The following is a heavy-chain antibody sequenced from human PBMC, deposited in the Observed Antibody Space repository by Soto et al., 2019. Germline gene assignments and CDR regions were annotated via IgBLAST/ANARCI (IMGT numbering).Heavy chain of an antibody. CDR3: ARESDRFGGSGSSNWFDP. CDR1: GGSFSGYY. D-gene: IGHD3-10*01. Sequence: SETLSLTCAVYGGSFSGYYWSWIRQPPGKGLEWIGEINHSGSTNYNPSLKSRVTISVDTSKNQFSLKLSSVTAADTAVYYCARESDRFGGSGSSNWFDPWGQGTLVTVSS. J-gene: IGHJ5*02. CDR2: INHSGST. V-gene: IGHV4-34*01.